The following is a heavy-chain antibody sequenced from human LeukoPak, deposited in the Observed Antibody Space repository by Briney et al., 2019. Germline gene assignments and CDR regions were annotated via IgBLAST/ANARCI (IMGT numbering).Heavy chain of an antibody. D-gene: IGHD3-22*01. CDR3: ARDPCYYDSSGYYFPPYSLQH. CDR1: GGSISSGSYY. CDR2: IYTSGST. J-gene: IGHJ1*01. V-gene: IGHV4-61*02. Sequence: SETLSLTCTVSGGSISSGSYYWSWIRQPAGKGLEWIGRIYTSGSTNYNPSLKSRVTISVDTSKNQFSLKLSSVTAADTAVYYCARDPCYYDSSGYYFPPYSLQHWGQGTLVTVSS.